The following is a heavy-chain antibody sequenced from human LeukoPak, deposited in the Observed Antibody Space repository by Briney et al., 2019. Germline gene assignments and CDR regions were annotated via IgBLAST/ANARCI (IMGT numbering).Heavy chain of an antibody. Sequence: GASVKVSCKASDYTFTSYGISWVRQAPGQGLEWMGWISAYNGNTNYAQKLQGRVTMTTDTSTSTAYMELRSLRSDDTAVYYCARGGRITIFRVVISDLHWFDPWGQGTLVTVSS. J-gene: IGHJ5*02. D-gene: IGHD3-3*01. CDR2: ISAYNGNT. CDR1: DYTFTSYG. CDR3: ARGGRITIFRVVISDLHWFDP. V-gene: IGHV1-18*01.